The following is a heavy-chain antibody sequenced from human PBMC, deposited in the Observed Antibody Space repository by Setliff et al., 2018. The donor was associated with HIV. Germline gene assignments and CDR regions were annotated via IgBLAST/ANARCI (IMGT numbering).Heavy chain of an antibody. CDR2: INSDGTTT. V-gene: IGHV3-74*01. J-gene: IGHJ4*02. D-gene: IGHD4-17*01. CDR1: GFSFSNYW. Sequence: GSLRLSCAASGFSFSNYWMFWVRQPPGKGLMWVSRINSDGTTTTYADSMKGRFTISRDNAKNTLYLQMSSLRAEDTAVYYCVSSVYGGNSLDYWGQGALVTVTS. CDR3: VSSVYGGNSLDY.